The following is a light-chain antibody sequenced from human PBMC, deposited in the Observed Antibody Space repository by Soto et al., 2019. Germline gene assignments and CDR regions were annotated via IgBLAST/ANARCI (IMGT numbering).Light chain of an antibody. Sequence: IVWTQPAGTLSLSPGARVTLSCRARQSVSSNYLAWYQHKPGQAPMLLIYGASSRAAGIPDRFSGSGSGTDFTLTISSLEPEDFAVYYCHQYGDSLWTFGQGTKVEIK. V-gene: IGKV3-20*01. CDR1: QSVSSNY. CDR3: HQYGDSLWT. J-gene: IGKJ1*01. CDR2: GAS.